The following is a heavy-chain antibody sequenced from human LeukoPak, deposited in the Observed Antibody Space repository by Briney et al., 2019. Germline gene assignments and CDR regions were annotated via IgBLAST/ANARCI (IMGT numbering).Heavy chain of an antibody. J-gene: IGHJ4*02. CDR2: VPYAGGIK. D-gene: IGHD3-10*01. CDR3: AKDGGSGTYSLDY. V-gene: IGHV3-30*02. CDR1: GFTFNTYN. Sequence: GGSLRLSCAASGFTFNTYNMHWVRQFPGKGLEWVALVPYAGGIKYYADSVKGRFTISRDNSKNTLYLQLNSLRPEDTAVYSCAKDGGSGTYSLDYWGQGTLVTVSS.